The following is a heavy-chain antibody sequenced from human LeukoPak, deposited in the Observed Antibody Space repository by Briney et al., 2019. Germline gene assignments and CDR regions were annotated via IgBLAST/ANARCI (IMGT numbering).Heavy chain of an antibody. CDR2: INHSGST. CDR1: GGSISSGGYY. CDR3: ARAPPVVTPFGYYFDY. V-gene: IGHV4-30-2*01. J-gene: IGHJ4*02. D-gene: IGHD4-23*01. Sequence: SQTLSLTCTFSGGSISSGGYYWSWIRQPPGKGLEWIGEINHSGSTNYNPSLKSRVTISVDTSKNQFSLKLSSVTAADTAVYYCARAPPVVTPFGYYFDYWGQGTLVTVSS.